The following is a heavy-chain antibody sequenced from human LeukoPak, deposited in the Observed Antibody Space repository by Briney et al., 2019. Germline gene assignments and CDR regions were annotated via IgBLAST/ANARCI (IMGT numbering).Heavy chain of an antibody. V-gene: IGHV1-2*06. CDR1: GYTFTGYY. Sequence: GASVKVSCKASGYTFTGYYMHWVRQAPGQGLEWMGRINPNSGGTNYAQKFQGRVTMTRDTPISTAYRELSRLRSVDTAVYYCARMYYDSSGYYPRWGQGTLVTVSS. CDR2: INPNSGGT. D-gene: IGHD3-22*01. J-gene: IGHJ4*02. CDR3: ARMYYDSSGYYPR.